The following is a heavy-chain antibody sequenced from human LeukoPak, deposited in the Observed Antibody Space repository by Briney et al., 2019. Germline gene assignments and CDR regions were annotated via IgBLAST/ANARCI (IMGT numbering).Heavy chain of an antibody. CDR2: ISANNGNT. J-gene: IGHJ4*02. V-gene: IGHV1-18*01. CDR3: ARGYSDSSGYEYFDY. D-gene: IGHD3-22*01. CDR1: GYTFTSYG. Sequence: ASVKVSCKASGYTFTSYGISWVRQAPGQGLEWMGWISANNGNTKYAQKLQGRVTMTTDTSTSTAYMELRSPRSDDTAFYYCARGYSDSSGYEYFDYWGRGTLVTVSS.